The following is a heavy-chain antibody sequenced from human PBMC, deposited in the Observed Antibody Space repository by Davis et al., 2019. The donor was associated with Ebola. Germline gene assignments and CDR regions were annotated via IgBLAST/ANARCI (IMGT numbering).Heavy chain of an antibody. CDR1: GFIVSSNY. V-gene: IGHV3-53*01. J-gene: IGHJ4*02. CDR3: ARARIGGSYFDY. Sequence: SLKTSCASSGFIVSSNYISWVRQPPGKGLEWVSVIYSGGSTYYADTVKGRFTISRDNSKNTLYLQMNSLRAEDTAVYYCARARIGGSYFDYWGQGTLVTVSS. CDR2: IYSGGST. D-gene: IGHD1-26*01.